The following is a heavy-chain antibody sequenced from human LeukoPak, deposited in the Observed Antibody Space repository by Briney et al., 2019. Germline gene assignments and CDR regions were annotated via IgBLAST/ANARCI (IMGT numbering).Heavy chain of an antibody. D-gene: IGHD2-2*01. CDR3: ARDPESPAIAIDY. V-gene: IGHV1-2*02. J-gene: IGHJ4*02. CDR2: INPNSGGT. Sequence: GASVKVSCKASGYPFRDYYIHWVRLAPGQGLEWMGWINPNSGGTNYEGKFKDRVTMTRDTSISTAYMELTRLRSDDTAVYYCARDPESPAIAIDYWGQGTLVTVSP. CDR1: GYPFRDYY.